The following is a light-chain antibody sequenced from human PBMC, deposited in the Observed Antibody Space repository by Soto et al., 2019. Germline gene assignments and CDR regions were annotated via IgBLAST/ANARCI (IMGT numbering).Light chain of an antibody. CDR1: QRVSSH. CDR3: HQYNNWPWT. J-gene: IGKJ1*01. CDR2: AAS. Sequence: ERVVTLSLVTLSVSPADTDTLSCRASQRVSSHLAWYQQKPGQAPRLLIYAASTRATGIPVRFSGSGSETEFTLTIRSLQSEDFAIYYCHQYNNWPWTFGQGTKVDIK. V-gene: IGKV3-15*01.